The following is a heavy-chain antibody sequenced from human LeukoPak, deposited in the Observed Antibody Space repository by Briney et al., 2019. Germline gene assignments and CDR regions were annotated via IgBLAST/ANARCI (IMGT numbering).Heavy chain of an antibody. Sequence: GASVKVSCKASGYTFTSYYMHWVRQAPGQGLEWMGIINPSGGSTSYAQKFQGRVTMTRATSTSTVYIELSSLRSEDTAVYYCASGPRYCSGGSCSMKGYFDYWGQGTLLTVSS. D-gene: IGHD2-15*01. CDR2: INPSGGST. CDR1: GYTFTSYY. V-gene: IGHV1-46*01. CDR3: ASGPRYCSGGSCSMKGYFDY. J-gene: IGHJ4*02.